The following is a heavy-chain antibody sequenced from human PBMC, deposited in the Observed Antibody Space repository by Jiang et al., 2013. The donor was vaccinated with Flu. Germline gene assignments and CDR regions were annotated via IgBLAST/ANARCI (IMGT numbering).Heavy chain of an antibody. CDR3: ATGNTIAVAGNRYYFDY. V-gene: IGHV4-61*02. CDR1: GGSINSGTYY. Sequence: QTLSLTCTVSGGSINSGTYYWSWIRQPAGKGLEWIGRIFTSGSTNYNPSLKSRVTISADTSKNQFSLKLSSVTAADTAVYYCATGNTIAVAGNRYYFDYWGQGTWSPSPQ. D-gene: IGHD6-19*01. CDR2: IFTSGST. J-gene: IGHJ4*02.